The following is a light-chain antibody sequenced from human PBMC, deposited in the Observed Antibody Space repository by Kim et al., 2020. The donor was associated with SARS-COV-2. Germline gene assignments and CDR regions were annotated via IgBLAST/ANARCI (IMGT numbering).Light chain of an antibody. Sequence: EIVLTQSPTTLSLSPGERATLSCRASQSVSSYLAWYQQRPGQAPRLLIYDASNRATGIPARFSGSGSGTEFTLTISSLEPEDFAVYYCQQRSSWPLTFGGGTKVDIK. CDR3: QQRSSWPLT. V-gene: IGKV3-11*01. CDR1: QSVSSY. CDR2: DAS. J-gene: IGKJ4*01.